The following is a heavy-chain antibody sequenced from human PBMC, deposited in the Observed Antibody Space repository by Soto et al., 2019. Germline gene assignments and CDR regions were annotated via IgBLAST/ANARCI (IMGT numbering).Heavy chain of an antibody. Sequence: EVQLLESGGGLGQPGGSLKLSCAVSGFTFSSYAMSWVRQAPGKGLEWVSLISGSGGSPYYADSVKGRFTISRDNSKNTLYLQMNSLRAEDTAIYYCAKGINGHGQAHFDYWGQGTLVTVSS. J-gene: IGHJ4*02. CDR3: AKGINGHGQAHFDY. V-gene: IGHV3-23*01. CDR2: ISGSGGSP. D-gene: IGHD2-8*01. CDR1: GFTFSSYA.